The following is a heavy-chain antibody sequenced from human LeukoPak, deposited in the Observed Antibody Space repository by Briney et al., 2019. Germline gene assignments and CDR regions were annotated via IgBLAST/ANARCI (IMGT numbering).Heavy chain of an antibody. V-gene: IGHV3-66*01. J-gene: IGHJ3*01. CDR3: ARYALRVSSL. CDR2: IYSGGST. Sequence: PGGSLRLSCAASGFTVSSNYMSWVRQAPGKGLEWVSVIYSGGSTFYADSVKGRFTISRDNSKNTLYLQMNSLRVEDTAVYYCARYALRVSSLWGQGTMVTVSS. CDR1: GFTVSSNY. D-gene: IGHD2-2*01.